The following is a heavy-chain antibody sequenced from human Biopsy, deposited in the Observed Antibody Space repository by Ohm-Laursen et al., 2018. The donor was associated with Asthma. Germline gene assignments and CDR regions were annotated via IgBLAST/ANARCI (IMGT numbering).Heavy chain of an antibody. J-gene: IGHJ4*02. Sequence: ASVKVSCKISGYSLTDLSMHWVRQAPGQGLEWMGGHDHEEGGTVNARRFQGRVTMTEDTSTDTAYMELRSLSSDDTAVYYCASDFPKDYVRYNFQFWGQGTLDTVSS. CDR1: GYSLTDLS. V-gene: IGHV1-24*01. D-gene: IGHD4-17*01. CDR2: HDHEEGGT. CDR3: ASDFPKDYVRYNFQF.